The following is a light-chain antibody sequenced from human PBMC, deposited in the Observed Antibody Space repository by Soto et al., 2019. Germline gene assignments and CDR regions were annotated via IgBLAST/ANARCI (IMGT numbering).Light chain of an antibody. V-gene: IGKV3-15*01. Sequence: EIVMTQSPVTLSVSPGERATLHCWAGQSVGSNLAWYQQRPGQAPRLLIYAASTRATGIPARFTGSGSGTEFTLTISSLQPDDFATYYCQQYNSYSRTFGQGTKVDIK. CDR2: AAS. CDR1: QSVGSN. CDR3: QQYNSYSRT. J-gene: IGKJ1*01.